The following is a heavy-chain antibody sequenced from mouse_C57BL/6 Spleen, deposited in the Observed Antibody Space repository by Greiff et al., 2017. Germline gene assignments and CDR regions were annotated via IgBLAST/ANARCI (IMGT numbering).Heavy chain of an antibody. J-gene: IGHJ3*01. V-gene: IGHV10-1*01. D-gene: IGHD1-1*01. CDR2: IRSKSTNYAT. Sequence: EVKLVESGGGLVQPKGSLKLSCAASGFSFNTYAMNWVRQAPGKGLEWVARIRSKSTNYATYYADSVKDRFTISRDDSESMLYLQMNNLKTEDTAMYYCVTGDYVSTWFAYWGQGTLVTVSA. CDR1: GFSFNTYA. CDR3: VTGDYVSTWFAY.